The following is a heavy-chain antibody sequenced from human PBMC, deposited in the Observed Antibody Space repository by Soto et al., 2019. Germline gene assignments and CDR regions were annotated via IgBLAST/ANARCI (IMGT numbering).Heavy chain of an antibody. CDR3: ARDYAGNSGHYDF. V-gene: IGHV4-4*02. Sequence: SETQSQTCPFSCESIYSDEWWIWVRPSPGKGLTWIGEIFRSGYTSYSPSLTGRVTMSIDKSKNQFSLTLTSATAADTAIYFCARDYAGNSGHYDFWGRGTQVTVSS. D-gene: IGHD3-22*01. CDR2: IFRSGYT. J-gene: IGHJ4*02. CDR1: CESIYSDEW.